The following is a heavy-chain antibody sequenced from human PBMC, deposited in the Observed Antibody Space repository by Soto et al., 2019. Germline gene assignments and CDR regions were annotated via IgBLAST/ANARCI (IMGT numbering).Heavy chain of an antibody. J-gene: IGHJ4*02. CDR1: GFNFFTYT. Sequence: EVQLVDSGGGLVEPGGSLRLSCAASGFNFFTYTMDWVSQAPGKGLEWVSSISGDGNYKYYARSVRGRFTISRDNAKNSLYLHMNSLYAEDTAVYYCARIVCSGFPPYPRQGYLDYWGQGTLVTVSS. CDR2: ISGDGNYK. CDR3: ARIVCSGFPPYPRQGYLDY. D-gene: IGHD2-15*01. V-gene: IGHV3-21*01.